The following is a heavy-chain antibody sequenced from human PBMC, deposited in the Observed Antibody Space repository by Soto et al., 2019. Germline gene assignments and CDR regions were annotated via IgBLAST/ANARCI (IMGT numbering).Heavy chain of an antibody. CDR2: ISSRSDAI. Sequence: AQLVESGGGLVYPGGSLRLSCVGSGFSFSDYSINWVRQAPGKGLQWISYISSRSDAIHYADSVKGRFTVSRDNAKNAVFLQMNSLRDDDTAIYYCARLPKGSLVTAWGQGTQVTVSS. J-gene: IGHJ4*02. CDR1: GFSFSDYS. V-gene: IGHV3-48*02. D-gene: IGHD2-21*02. CDR3: ARLPKGSLVTA.